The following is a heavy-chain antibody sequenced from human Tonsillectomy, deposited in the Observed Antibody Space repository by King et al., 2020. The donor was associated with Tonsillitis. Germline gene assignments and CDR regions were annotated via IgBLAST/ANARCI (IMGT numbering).Heavy chain of an antibody. CDR2: IWYDGSNK. CDR3: ARGIMSGDPDDFDI. Sequence: VQLVESGGGVVQPGRSLRLSCAASGFSFSDYGMHWVRQAPGKGLEWVAVIWYDGSNKYYGDSVKGRFTISRDNSKNTLYLQMNSLRAEDTAVYYCARGIMSGDPDDFDIWGQGTMVTVSS. D-gene: IGHD3-16*01. V-gene: IGHV3-33*01. J-gene: IGHJ3*02. CDR1: GFSFSDYG.